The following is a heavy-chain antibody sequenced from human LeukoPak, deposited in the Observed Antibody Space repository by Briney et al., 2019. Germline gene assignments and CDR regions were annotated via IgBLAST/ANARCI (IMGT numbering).Heavy chain of an antibody. CDR3: AKDSLQIVYYGMDV. J-gene: IGHJ6*02. CDR2: ISNDGSNK. D-gene: IGHD2-21*01. Sequence: GRSLRLSCAASGFTFSSYGMHWVRQAPSKGLEWVAVISNDGSNKYYADSVKGRFTISRDNSKNTLYLQMNSLRAEDTAVYYCAKDSLQIVYYGMDVWGQGTTVTVSS. CDR1: GFTFSSYG. V-gene: IGHV3-30*18.